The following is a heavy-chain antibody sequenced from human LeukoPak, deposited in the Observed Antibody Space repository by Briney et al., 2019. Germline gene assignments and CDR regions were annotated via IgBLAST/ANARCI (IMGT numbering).Heavy chain of an antibody. CDR3: ARARWDCSGGSCYPYYFDY. D-gene: IGHD2-15*01. V-gene: IGHV3-53*01. J-gene: IGHJ4*02. CDR2: IYSGGST. Sequence: GGSLRLSCAASGFTVSSNYMSWVRQAPGKGLEWVSVIYSGGSTYFADSVKGRFTVSRDNSKNTLYLHMNSLRAEDTAVYYCARARWDCSGGSCYPYYFDYWGQGTLVTVSS. CDR1: GFTVSSNY.